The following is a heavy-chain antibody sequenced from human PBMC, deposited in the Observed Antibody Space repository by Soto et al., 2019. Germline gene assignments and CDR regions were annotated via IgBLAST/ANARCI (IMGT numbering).Heavy chain of an antibody. CDR2: INPSGGST. CDR3: AREVDNWFDP. J-gene: IGHJ5*02. CDR1: GYTLTSYY. V-gene: IGHV1-46*01. Sequence: ASVKVSCKASGYTLTSYYIYWVRQAPGQGLEWIGLINPSGGSTSYAQKLQGRVTMTRDTSTSTVYMELTSLRSDDTAVYYCAREVDNWFDPWGQGTLVTVSS. D-gene: IGHD2-15*01.